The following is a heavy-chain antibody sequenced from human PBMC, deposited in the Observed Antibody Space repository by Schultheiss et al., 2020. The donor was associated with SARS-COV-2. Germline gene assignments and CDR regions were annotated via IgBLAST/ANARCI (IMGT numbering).Heavy chain of an antibody. D-gene: IGHD2-15*01. V-gene: IGHV3-33*08. CDR3: AREYSLIAFDI. J-gene: IGHJ3*02. CDR1: GFTVSSNY. CDR2: IWYDGSNK. Sequence: GGSLRLSCAASGFTVSSNYMSWVRQAPGKGLEWVAVIWYDGSNKYYADSVKGRFTISRDNSKNTLYLQMNSLRAEDTAVYYCAREYSLIAFDIWGQGTMVTVSS.